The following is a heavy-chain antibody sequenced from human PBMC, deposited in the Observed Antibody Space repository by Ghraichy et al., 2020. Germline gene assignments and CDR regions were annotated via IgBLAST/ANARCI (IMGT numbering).Heavy chain of an antibody. CDR1: GDSISSGPYS. J-gene: IGHJ3*01. V-gene: IGHV4-30-2*01. CDR2: MYLSGST. Sequence: LNISCTVSGDSISSGPYSWSWIRQPPGKGLEWIGYMYLSGSTYCNLSLKSRVTISIDRSKHQFSLKMSSVTAADTAVYYCARGGFFSYAFDVWGQGTMVTVPS. D-gene: IGHD2/OR15-2a*01. CDR3: ARGGFFSYAFDV.